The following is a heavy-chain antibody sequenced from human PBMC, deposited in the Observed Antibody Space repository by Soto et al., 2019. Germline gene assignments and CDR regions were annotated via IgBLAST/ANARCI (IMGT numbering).Heavy chain of an antibody. CDR3: SRSQGSRPNLELHYYYYYGMDV. Sequence: QVQLVQSGAEVKKPGSSVKVSCKASGGTFSSYAISWVRQAPGQGLEWMGGIIPISETTNYAQKFQGRVRITAEESKSTAYMELSSLRSDDTAVYYCSRSQGSRPNLELHYYYYYGMDVGRPRDHGHPLL. D-gene: IGHD1-1*01. J-gene: IGHJ6*02. V-gene: IGHV1-69*01. CDR2: IIPISETT. CDR1: GGTFSSYA.